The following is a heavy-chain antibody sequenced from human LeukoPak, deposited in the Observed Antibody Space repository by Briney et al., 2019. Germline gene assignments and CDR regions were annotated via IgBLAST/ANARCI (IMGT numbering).Heavy chain of an antibody. CDR1: GFTFSSYG. V-gene: IGHV3-30*02. J-gene: IGHJ6*03. D-gene: IGHD1-26*01. Sequence: GGSLRLSCAASGFTFSSYGMHWVGQAPGKGLEWVAFIRYDGSNKYYTDSVKGRFTISRDNSKNTLYLQMNSLRAEDTAVYYCAKGRGWEASYYYYYMDVWGKGTTVTISS. CDR3: AKGRGWEASYYYYYMDV. CDR2: IRYDGSNK.